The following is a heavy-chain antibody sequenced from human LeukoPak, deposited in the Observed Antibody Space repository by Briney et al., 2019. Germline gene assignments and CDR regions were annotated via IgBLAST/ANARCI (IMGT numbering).Heavy chain of an antibody. CDR2: IYSGDIT. CDR3: ARDRHYYASGSFPDF. V-gene: IGHV3-53*01. Sequence: PGGSLRLSCAASGFTVSSSYMSWVRQAPGKGLEWVSVIYSGDITYYADSVKGRFTISRDNSKNTLYLQMNSLRAEDTAVYYCARDRHYYASGSFPDFWGQGTLVTVSS. CDR1: GFTVSSSY. D-gene: IGHD3-10*01. J-gene: IGHJ4*02.